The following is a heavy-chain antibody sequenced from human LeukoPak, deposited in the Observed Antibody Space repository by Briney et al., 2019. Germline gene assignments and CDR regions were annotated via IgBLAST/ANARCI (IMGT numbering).Heavy chain of an antibody. V-gene: IGHV4-30-2*01. CDR3: ARDNGYGLDY. D-gene: IGHD3-10*01. CDR2: IYHSGST. J-gene: IGHJ4*02. CDR1: GGSISSGGYS. Sequence: SETLSLTCAVSGGSISSGGYSWSWIRQPPGKGLEWIGYIYHSGSTNYNPSLKSRVTISVDRSKNQFSLKLSSVTAADTAVYYCARDNGYGLDYWGQGTLVTVSS.